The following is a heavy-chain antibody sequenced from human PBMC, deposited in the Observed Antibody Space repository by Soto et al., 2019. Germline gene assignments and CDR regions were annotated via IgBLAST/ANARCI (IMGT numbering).Heavy chain of an antibody. V-gene: IGHV4-4*07. CDR2: IYTSGST. CDR3: ARDLDYRVSYYYGMDV. J-gene: IGHJ6*02. D-gene: IGHD4-4*01. CDR1: GGSISSYY. Sequence: SETLSLTCTVSGGSISSYYWSWIRQPAGKGLEWIVRIYTSGSTNYNPSLKSRVTMSVDTSKNQFSLKLSSVTAADTAVYYCARDLDYRVSYYYGMDVWGQGTTVTVS.